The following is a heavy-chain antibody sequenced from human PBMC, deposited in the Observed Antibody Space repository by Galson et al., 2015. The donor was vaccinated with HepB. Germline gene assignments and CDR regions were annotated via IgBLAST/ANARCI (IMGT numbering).Heavy chain of an antibody. J-gene: IGHJ1*01. CDR3: ARAPTHTVVTPVYFQH. CDR2: INHSGST. CDR1: GGSFSGYY. D-gene: IGHD4-23*01. Sequence: TLSLTCAVYGGSFSGYYWSWIRQPPGKGLEWIGEINHSGSTNYNPSLKSRVTISVDTSKNQFSLKLSSVTAADTAVYYCARAPTHTVVTPVYFQHWGQGTLVTVSS. V-gene: IGHV4-34*01.